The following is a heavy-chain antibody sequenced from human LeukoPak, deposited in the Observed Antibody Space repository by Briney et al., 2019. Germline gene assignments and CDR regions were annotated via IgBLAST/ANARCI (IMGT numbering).Heavy chain of an antibody. Sequence: SETLSLTCTVSGDSISGYYWSWIRQPPGEGLEWIGYIYTGWRTNYNPSLKSRLTTAVDTSKNHFSLTLTSVTAADTAVYCCATSVMGYFDWFDCWGQGALVTVSS. CDR1: GDSISGYY. V-gene: IGHV4-4*09. J-gene: IGHJ4*02. CDR3: ATSVMGYFDWFDC. D-gene: IGHD3-9*01. CDR2: IYTGWRT.